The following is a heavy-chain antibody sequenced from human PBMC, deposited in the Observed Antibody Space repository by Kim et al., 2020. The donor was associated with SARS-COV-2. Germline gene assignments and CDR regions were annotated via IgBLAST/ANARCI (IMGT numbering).Heavy chain of an antibody. V-gene: IGHV3-23*01. J-gene: IGHJ4*02. CDR3: AKLRGAWPWYFDF. D-gene: IGHD1-20*01. Sequence: YADSVEGRFTISRDNSKNTLDLQMNSLRAEDTAVYYCAKLRGAWPWYFDFWGQGTLVSVSS.